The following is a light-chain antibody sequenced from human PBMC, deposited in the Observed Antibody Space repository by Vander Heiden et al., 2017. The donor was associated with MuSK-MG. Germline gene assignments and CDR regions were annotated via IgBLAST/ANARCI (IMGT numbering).Light chain of an antibody. Sequence: EIVMTQSPATLSVSPGERATLSCRASQSVSSNLAWYHQKPGQAPRLLIYGASTRANGLLARFSGSGFWTEVTLTISSRQPEDFAGYYCQQHNNCPPWPFGQGTQVEIK. V-gene: IGKV3-15*01. CDR1: QSVSSN. CDR3: QQHNNCPPWP. J-gene: IGKJ1*01. CDR2: GAS.